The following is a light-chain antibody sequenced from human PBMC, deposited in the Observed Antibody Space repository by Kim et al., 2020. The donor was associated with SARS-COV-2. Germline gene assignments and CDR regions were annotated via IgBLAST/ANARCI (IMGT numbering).Light chain of an antibody. V-gene: IGKV1-9*01. CDR1: QGINRN. Sequence: SASVVDGVTIPCRASQGINRNLAWYQQKPGKAPRLLIYAASTLESGVPSRFSGRGSGTEFTLAMNSLQPEDFATYYCQQIDSFPLTFGGGTKVEI. CDR2: AAS. CDR3: QQIDSFPLT. J-gene: IGKJ4*01.